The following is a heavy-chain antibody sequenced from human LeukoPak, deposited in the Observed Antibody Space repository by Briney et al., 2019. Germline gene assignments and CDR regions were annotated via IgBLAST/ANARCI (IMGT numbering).Heavy chain of an antibody. Sequence: PGGSLRLSCAASGFTVSSNYMRWVRQAPGKRLEWVSVIYSGGSTYYANSVKGRFTISRDNSKNTLYLQMNSLRAEDTAVYYCERDHGTSGYLRDYWVQGTLVTVSS. CDR3: ERDHGTSGYLRDY. J-gene: IGHJ4*02. CDR2: IYSGGST. CDR1: GFTVSSNY. V-gene: IGHV3-53*01. D-gene: IGHD3-22*01.